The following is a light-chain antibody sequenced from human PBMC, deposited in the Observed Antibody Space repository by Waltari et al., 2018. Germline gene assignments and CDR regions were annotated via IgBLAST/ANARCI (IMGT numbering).Light chain of an antibody. CDR1: SGYSNNI. CDR2: VNSDGSH. J-gene: IGLJ3*02. Sequence: QLVLTQSPSASASLGASVKLTCTLDSGYSNNIVAWLQRRPEKGPRYLMKVNSDGSHTKGDDIPDRFSGSSSGPERYLTISSLQSEDEADYYCQTGGHGTWVFGGGTKLTVV. CDR3: QTGGHGTWV. V-gene: IGLV4-69*01.